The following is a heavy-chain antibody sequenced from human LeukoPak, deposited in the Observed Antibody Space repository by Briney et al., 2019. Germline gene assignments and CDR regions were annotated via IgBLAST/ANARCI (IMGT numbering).Heavy chain of an antibody. CDR3: AKDSDPSRFLEWLPRQYYYGMDV. CDR2: ISYDGSNI. D-gene: IGHD3-3*01. V-gene: IGHV3-30*18. Sequence: GGSLRLSCAASGFTFSSYGMHWVRQAPGKGLEWVAVISYDGSNIYYADSVKGRFTISRDNSKNTLYLQMNSLRAEDTAVYYCAKDSDPSRFLEWLPRQYYYGMDVWGQGTTVTVSS. J-gene: IGHJ6*02. CDR1: GFTFSSYG.